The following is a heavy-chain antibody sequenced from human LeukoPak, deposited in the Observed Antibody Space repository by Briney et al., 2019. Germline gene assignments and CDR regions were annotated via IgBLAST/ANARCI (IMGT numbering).Heavy chain of an antibody. J-gene: IGHJ2*01. CDR2: IYYSGST. Sequence: SETLSLTCAVSGVSMWSYYRSWIRQPPGKGLEWIGYIYYSGSTNYNPSLESRVTISVDTTKKQFSLKLRAVTAADTAVYYCARGWDGYNFFLLGRGTLVTVCS. CDR1: GVSMWSYY. CDR3: ARGWDGYNFFL. V-gene: IGHV4-59*08. D-gene: IGHD5-24*01.